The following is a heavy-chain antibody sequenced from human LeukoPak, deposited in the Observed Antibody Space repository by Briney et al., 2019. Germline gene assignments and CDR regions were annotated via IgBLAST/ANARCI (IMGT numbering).Heavy chain of an antibody. CDR1: GFTFSSYS. CDR3: ARLGAVAGFNFDY. V-gene: IGHV3-21*01. J-gene: IGHJ4*02. D-gene: IGHD6-19*01. Sequence: PGGSLRLSCAASGFTFSSYSMTWVRQAPGKGLEWVSSISSSSSYIYYADSVKGRFTISRDNAKNSLYLQMNSLRAEDTAVYYCARLGAVAGFNFDYWGQGTLVTVSS. CDR2: ISSSSSYI.